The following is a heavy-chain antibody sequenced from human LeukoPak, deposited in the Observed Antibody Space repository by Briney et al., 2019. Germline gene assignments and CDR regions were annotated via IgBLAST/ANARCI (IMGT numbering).Heavy chain of an antibody. CDR3: ARDLGYGEFDY. CDR2: IYYSGST. CDR1: GFTFSDYY. D-gene: IGHD4-17*01. Sequence: PGGSLRLSCAASGFTFSDYYMSWIRQAPGKGLEWIGSIYYSGSTYYNPSLKSRVTISVDTSKNQFSLKLSSVTAADTAVYYCARDLGYGEFDYWGQGTLVTVSS. J-gene: IGHJ4*02. V-gene: IGHV4-38-2*02.